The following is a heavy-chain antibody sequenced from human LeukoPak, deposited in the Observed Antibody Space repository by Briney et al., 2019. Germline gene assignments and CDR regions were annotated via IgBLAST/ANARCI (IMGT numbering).Heavy chain of an antibody. CDR1: GGSISTNHY. V-gene: IGHV4-4*07. CDR3: ARDRDGYNP. Sequence: PSETLSLTCTVSGGSISTNHYWNWIRQPAGKGLEWIGRIYTSGSTNYNPSLKSRVTISVDTSKNQSSLKLSSVTAADTAVYYCARDRDGYNPWGQGTLVTVSS. J-gene: IGHJ5*02. CDR2: IYTSGST. D-gene: IGHD5-24*01.